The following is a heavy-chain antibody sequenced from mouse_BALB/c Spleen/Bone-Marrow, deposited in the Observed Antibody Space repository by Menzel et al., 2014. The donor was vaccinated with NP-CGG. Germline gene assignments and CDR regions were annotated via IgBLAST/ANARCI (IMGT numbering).Heavy chain of an antibody. Sequence: QVQLKDSGAELLKPGASVKISCKATGYTFSSYWIEWVKQRPGHGLEWIGEILPGSGDTNYNEKFRDKATFTADPSSNTTCMHLTSLTSEDSAVYYCARNYDSEYYYIMDYWGHGTSVTVSS. CDR2: ILPGSGDT. V-gene: IGHV1-9*01. CDR3: ARNYDSEYYYIMDY. CDR1: GYTFSSYW. D-gene: IGHD1-1*01. J-gene: IGHJ4*01.